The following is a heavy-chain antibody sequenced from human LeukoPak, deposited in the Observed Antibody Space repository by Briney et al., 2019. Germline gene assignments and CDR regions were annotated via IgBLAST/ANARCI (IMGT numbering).Heavy chain of an antibody. CDR2: VNPYGTS. CDR1: GGSTNNYF. CDR3: ARGRYCSADICSGGDAFDI. D-gene: IGHD2-15*01. J-gene: IGHJ3*02. V-gene: IGHV4-4*07. Sequence: SETLSLTCSVSGGSTNNYFWSWIRQSAGKGLEWIGRVNPYGTSNYNPSLESRVTMSVDTSKNLVSLRLTSLTAADTAVYYCARGRYCSADICSGGDAFDIWGQGTMVSVSS.